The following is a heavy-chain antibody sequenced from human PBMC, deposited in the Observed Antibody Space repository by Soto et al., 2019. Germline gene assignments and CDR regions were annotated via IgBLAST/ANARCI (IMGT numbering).Heavy chain of an antibody. CDR3: ARRGGEDPRTYYYYMDV. CDR2: IKQDGSEK. CDR1: GFTFSSYW. V-gene: IGHV3-7*01. J-gene: IGHJ6*03. D-gene: IGHD3-10*01. Sequence: GGSLRLSCAASGFTFSSYWMSWVRQAPGKGLEWVANIKQDGSEKYYVDSVKGRFTISRDNAKNSLYLQMNSLRAEDTAVYYCARRGGEDPRTYYYYMDVWGKGTTVTVSS.